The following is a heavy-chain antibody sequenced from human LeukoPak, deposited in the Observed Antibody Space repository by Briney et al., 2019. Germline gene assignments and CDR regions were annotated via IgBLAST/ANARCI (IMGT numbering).Heavy chain of an antibody. J-gene: IGHJ4*02. CDR1: GYRFTSHW. CDR3: ARMPRSNGGYDCDY. CDR2: IDPSDSYT. Sequence: GESLKISCKGSGYRFTSHWVSWVRQMPGKGLEWMGRIDPSDSYTNYSPSFQGHVTISADKSISTAYLQWSSLKASDTAIYYCARMPRSNGGYDCDYWGQGTLVTVSS. D-gene: IGHD5-12*01. V-gene: IGHV5-10-1*01.